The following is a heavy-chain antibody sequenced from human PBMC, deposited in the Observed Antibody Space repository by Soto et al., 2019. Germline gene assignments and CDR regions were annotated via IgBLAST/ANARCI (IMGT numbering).Heavy chain of an antibody. CDR3: ARFIAAGRHFDY. CDR1: GFTVSSNY. V-gene: IGHV3-66*01. D-gene: IGHD6-13*01. Sequence: EVQLVESGGGLVQPGGSLRLSCAASGFTVSSNYMSWVRQAPGKGLVWVSVIYSGGSTYYADSVKGRFTISRDNSKNTLYLLMNSLRAEDTAVYYCARFIAAGRHFDYWGQGTLVTVSS. CDR2: IYSGGST. J-gene: IGHJ4*02.